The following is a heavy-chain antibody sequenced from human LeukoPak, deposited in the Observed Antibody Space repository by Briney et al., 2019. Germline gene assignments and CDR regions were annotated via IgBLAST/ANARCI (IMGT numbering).Heavy chain of an antibody. CDR2: ISGDSVHI. V-gene: IGHV3-21*01. CDR3: ARFGTVGPTAAEN. CDR1: GFTFSRYS. Sequence: KPGGSLRLSCAASGFTFSRYSMNWVRLAPGGGLEWVSSISGDSVHILYADSVKGRFTISRDNADNSVFLQMNSLRPEDAAVYYCARFGTVGPTAAENWGQGTLVTVSS. D-gene: IGHD1-26*01. J-gene: IGHJ4*02.